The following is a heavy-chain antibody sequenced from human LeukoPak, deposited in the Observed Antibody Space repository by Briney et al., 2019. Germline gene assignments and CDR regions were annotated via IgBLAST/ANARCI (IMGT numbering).Heavy chain of an antibody. CDR2: IYYSGST. CDR3: ARVDLQNTLIDP. CDR1: GGSISSYY. V-gene: IGHV4-59*01. J-gene: IGHJ5*02. D-gene: IGHD2/OR15-2a*01. Sequence: PSETLSLTCTVSGGSISSYYWSCIRQPPGKGLEWIGYIYYSGSTNYNPSLKSRVTISVDTSKNQFSLKLSSVTAADTAVYYCARVDLQNTLIDPWGQGTLVTVSS.